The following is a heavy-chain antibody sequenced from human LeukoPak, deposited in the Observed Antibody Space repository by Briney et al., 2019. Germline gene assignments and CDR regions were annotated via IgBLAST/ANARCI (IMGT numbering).Heavy chain of an antibody. V-gene: IGHV4-39*01. J-gene: IGHJ4*02. CDR3: ARSYYYDYRQIDY. Sequence: SETLSLTCTVSGDSVSTSSYYWGWIRQPPGKGLEWLGSIYYSGSTYYNPSLKSRVTISVDTSKNQFSLNLYSVTAADTAVFYCARSYYYDYRQIDYWGQGTLVTVSS. CDR2: IYYSGST. CDR1: GDSVSTSSYY. D-gene: IGHD3-22*01.